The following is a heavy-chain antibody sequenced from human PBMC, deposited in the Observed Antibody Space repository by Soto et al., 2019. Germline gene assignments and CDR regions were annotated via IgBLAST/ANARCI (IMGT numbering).Heavy chain of an antibody. D-gene: IGHD3-3*01. Sequence: PSETLSLTCTVSGGSISSSSYYWGWIRQPPGKGLEWIGSIYYSGSTYYNPSLKSRVTISVDTSKNQFSLKLSSVTAADAAVYYCARPPGGSYDFWSGYMYYFDYWGQGTLVTVSS. CDR3: ARPPGGSYDFWSGYMYYFDY. J-gene: IGHJ4*02. V-gene: IGHV4-39*01. CDR1: GGSISSSSYY. CDR2: IYYSGST.